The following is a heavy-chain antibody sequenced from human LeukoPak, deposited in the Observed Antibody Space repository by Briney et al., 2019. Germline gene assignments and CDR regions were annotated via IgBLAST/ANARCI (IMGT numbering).Heavy chain of an antibody. CDR1: GFTFSSYE. CDR3: ARDRYGDYTFDY. V-gene: IGHV3-48*03. D-gene: IGHD4-17*01. Sequence: GGSLRLSCAASGFTFSSYEMNWVRQAPGKGLEWVSYISNIDSTIYYADSVKGRFTISRDNAKNSLYLQMNSLRAEDTAVYYCARDRYGDYTFDYWGQGTLVTVSS. CDR2: ISNIDSTI. J-gene: IGHJ4*02.